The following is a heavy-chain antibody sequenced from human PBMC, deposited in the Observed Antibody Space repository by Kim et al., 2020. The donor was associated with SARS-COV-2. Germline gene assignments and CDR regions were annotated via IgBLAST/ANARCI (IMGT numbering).Heavy chain of an antibody. Sequence: SETLSLTCTVSGGSISSSSYYWGWFRQPPGKGLEWIGSIYYSGSTYYNPSLKSRVTISVDTSKNQFSLKLSSVTAADTAVYYCARHPPGVLRFLEWLGPFDPWGQGTLVTVSS. CDR1: GGSISSSSYY. D-gene: IGHD3-3*01. V-gene: IGHV4-39*01. CDR3: ARHPPGVLRFLEWLGPFDP. CDR2: IYYSGST. J-gene: IGHJ5*02.